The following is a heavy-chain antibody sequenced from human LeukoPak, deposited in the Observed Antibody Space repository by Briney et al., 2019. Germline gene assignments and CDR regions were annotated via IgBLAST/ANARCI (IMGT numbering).Heavy chain of an antibody. V-gene: IGHV4-34*01. CDR3: ARGRITMVRGRRWGIDY. J-gene: IGHJ4*02. Sequence: SETVSLTCAVYGGSFSGYYWSWIRQPPGKGLEWIGEINHSGSTNYNPSLKSRVTISVDTSKNQFSLKLSSVTAADTAVYYCARGRITMVRGRRWGIDYWGQGTLVTVSS. CDR1: GGSFSGYY. D-gene: IGHD3-10*01. CDR2: INHSGST.